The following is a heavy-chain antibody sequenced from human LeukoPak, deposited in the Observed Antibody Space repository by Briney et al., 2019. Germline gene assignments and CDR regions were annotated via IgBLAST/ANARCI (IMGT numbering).Heavy chain of an antibody. D-gene: IGHD2-2*02. J-gene: IGHJ6*02. CDR3: AKDPYCSSTSCYMGSKDFYYYYGMDV. V-gene: IGHV1-69*04. Sequence: SVKVSCKASGGTFSSYAISWVRQAPGQGLEWMGRIIPIFGIANYAQKFKGRVTITADKSTSAAYMELSSLRSEDAAVYYCAKDPYCSSTSCYMGSKDFYYYYGMDVWGQGTTVTVSS. CDR2: IIPIFGIA. CDR1: GGTFSSYA.